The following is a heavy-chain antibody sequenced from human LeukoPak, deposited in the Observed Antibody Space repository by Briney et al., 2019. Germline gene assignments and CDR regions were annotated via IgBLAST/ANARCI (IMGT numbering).Heavy chain of an antibody. Sequence: ASVKVSCKASGYTFTSYGVIWVRQAPGQGLEWMGWISTYNGHTNYAQNLQGRVTLTTDTSTSTAYMELRSLRSDDTAVYYCARGSYGDYWGQGTLVTVSS. CDR1: GYTFTSYG. D-gene: IGHD1-26*01. CDR3: ARGSYGDY. J-gene: IGHJ4*02. CDR2: ISTYNGHT. V-gene: IGHV1-18*01.